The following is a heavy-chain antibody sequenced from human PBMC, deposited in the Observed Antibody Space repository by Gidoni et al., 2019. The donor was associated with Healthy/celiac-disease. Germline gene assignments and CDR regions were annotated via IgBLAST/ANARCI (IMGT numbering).Heavy chain of an antibody. CDR3: ASASLGGGSLNDAFDI. CDR2: INPSGGST. J-gene: IGHJ3*02. V-gene: IGHV1-46*01. CDR1: GYTFTRYY. D-gene: IGHD1-26*01. Sequence: QVQLVQSGAAVKKPGASVKVSCKASGYTFTRYYMHWVRQAPGQGLEWMGIINPSGGSTTYAQKFQGRVTMTRDTSTSTVYMELSSLRSEDTAIYYCASASLGGGSLNDAFDIWGQGTMVTVSS.